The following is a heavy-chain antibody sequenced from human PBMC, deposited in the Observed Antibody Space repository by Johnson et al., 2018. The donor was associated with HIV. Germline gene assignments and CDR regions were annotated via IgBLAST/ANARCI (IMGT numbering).Heavy chain of an antibody. D-gene: IGHD6-6*01. CDR3: AKVHIAARWSDAFDI. J-gene: IGHJ3*02. V-gene: IGHV3-30*18. CDR1: GFTFRSYG. Sequence: QVQLVESGGGVVQPGRSLRLSCVASGFTFRSYGMHWVRQAPGKGLEWVAFVSYDGTNEFYADSVKGRFTVSRDSSKNTLFLQMNSLRAEDTVVYFCAKVHIAARWSDAFDIWGQGTMVTVSS. CDR2: VSYDGTNE.